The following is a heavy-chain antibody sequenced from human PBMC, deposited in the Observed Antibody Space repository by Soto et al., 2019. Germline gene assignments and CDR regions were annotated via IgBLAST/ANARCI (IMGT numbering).Heavy chain of an antibody. Sequence: SVKVSCKASGGTFSSYAISWVRQAPGQGLEWMGGIIPIFGTANYAQKFQGRVTITADESTSTAYMELSSLRSEDTAVYYCARVGAPVLRFFWFDPWGQGTLVTVSS. CDR1: GGTFSSYA. CDR2: IIPIFGTA. V-gene: IGHV1-69*13. CDR3: ARVGAPVLRFFWFDP. D-gene: IGHD3-3*01. J-gene: IGHJ5*02.